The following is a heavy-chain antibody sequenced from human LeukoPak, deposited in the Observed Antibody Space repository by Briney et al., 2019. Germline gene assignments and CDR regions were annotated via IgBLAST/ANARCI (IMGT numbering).Heavy chain of an antibody. CDR1: GFTFSSYA. V-gene: IGHV3-30-3*01. CDR3: ERDRYDFWSGYYYYYYYGMDV. D-gene: IGHD3-3*01. CDR2: ISYDGSNK. Sequence: GGSLRLSCAATGFTFSSYAMHGVRQAPGKGLDWVAVISYDGSNKYYADSVKGRFTISRDNSKNTLYLQMNSLRAEDTAVYYCERDRYDFWSGYYYYYYYGMDVWGQGTTVTVSS. J-gene: IGHJ6*02.